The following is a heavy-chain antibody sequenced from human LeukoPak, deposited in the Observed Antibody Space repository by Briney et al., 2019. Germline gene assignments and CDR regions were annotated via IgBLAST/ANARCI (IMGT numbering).Heavy chain of an antibody. J-gene: IGHJ6*02. CDR3: ARGYWAHGMNV. V-gene: IGHV6-1*01. CDR2: AYYTSKWIT. D-gene: IGHD6-13*01. CDR1: GDSVSIDTTA. Sequence: SQTLSLTCSLSGDSVSIDTTAWNRIRHSPSRGLEWLGRAYYTSKWITNYAVSVRSRITVNPNTSNNQLSLQLNSVTPEDTAVYYCARGYWAHGMNVWGPGTTVTVSS.